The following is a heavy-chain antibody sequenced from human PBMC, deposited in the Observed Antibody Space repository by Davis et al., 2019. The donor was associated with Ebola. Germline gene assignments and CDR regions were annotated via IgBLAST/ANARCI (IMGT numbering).Heavy chain of an antibody. D-gene: IGHD3-16*01. CDR1: GGTFSTYT. Sequence: SVKVSCKASGGTFSTYTFTWVRQAPGQGLEWMGGFIPIFGQANYAPKFQGRLTMTADQSTNTVYMELTRLTSEDTAVYYCARDLLRDWTDVWGLGTLVTVSS. V-gene: IGHV1-69*13. CDR3: ARDLLRDWTDV. J-gene: IGHJ5*02. CDR2: FIPIFGQA.